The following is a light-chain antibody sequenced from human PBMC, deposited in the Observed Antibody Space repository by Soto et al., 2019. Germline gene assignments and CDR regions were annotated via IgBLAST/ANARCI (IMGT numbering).Light chain of an antibody. J-gene: IGKJ1*01. CDR2: DAS. CDR1: QGIGDT. V-gene: IGKV3-11*01. Sequence: EVVMMQSPATLSVSPGEGATLSCRASQGIGDTLAWYQHKPGQTPRLLIYDASNRASGVPAKFSGSGSGTDFTLTISDLEPADFGLYYCQQRLNWPPNFGQGTKVDIK. CDR3: QQRLNWPPN.